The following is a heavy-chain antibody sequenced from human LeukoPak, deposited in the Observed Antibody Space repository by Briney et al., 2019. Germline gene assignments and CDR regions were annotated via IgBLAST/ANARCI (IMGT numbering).Heavy chain of an antibody. CDR1: GYTFTSYG. CDR3: ARRTMVRGAISY. CDR2: INPGGDNT. D-gene: IGHD3-10*01. V-gene: IGHV1-8*02. Sequence: GASVKVSCKASGYTFTSYGISWVRQAPGQRLEWMGLINPGGDNTNYAQNFQGRLTMTRNTSISTAYMELSSLTSEDTAVYYCARRTMVRGAISYWGQGTLVTVSS. J-gene: IGHJ4*02.